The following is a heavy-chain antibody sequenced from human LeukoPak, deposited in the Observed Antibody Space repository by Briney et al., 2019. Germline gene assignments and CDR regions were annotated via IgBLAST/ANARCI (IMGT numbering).Heavy chain of an antibody. CDR1: GYSISSGYY. D-gene: IGHD2-15*01. V-gene: IGHV4-38-2*01. Sequence: PSETLSLTCAVSGYSISSGYYWGWIRQPPGQGLEWIGGIYHSGSTYYNPSLKSRVTISVDTSKIQFSLKLSSVTAADTAVYYCARSRSLYCSGGSCYRYAFDSGGQGTMVTVSA. J-gene: IGHJ3*02. CDR3: ARSRSLYCSGGSCYRYAFDS. CDR2: IYHSGST.